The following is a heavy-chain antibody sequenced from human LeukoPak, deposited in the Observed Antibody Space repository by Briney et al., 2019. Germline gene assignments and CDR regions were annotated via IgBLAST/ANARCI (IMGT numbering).Heavy chain of an antibody. J-gene: IGHJ4*02. V-gene: IGHV3-21*01. D-gene: IGHD3-10*01. CDR1: GFTFSSYS. CDR2: ISSSSSYI. Sequence: PGGSLRLSRAASGFTFSSYSMNWVRQAPGKGLEWVSSISSSSSYIYYADSVKGRFTISRDNAKNSLYLQMNSLRAEDTAVYYCARGPDYYGSGSSLYYFDYWGQGTLVTVSS. CDR3: ARGPDYYGSGSSLYYFDY.